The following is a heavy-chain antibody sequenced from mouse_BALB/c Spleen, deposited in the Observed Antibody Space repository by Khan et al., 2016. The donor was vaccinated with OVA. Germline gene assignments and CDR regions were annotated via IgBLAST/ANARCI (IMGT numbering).Heavy chain of an antibody. CDR2: ISYSGST. J-gene: IGHJ2*01. CDR1: GYSITSGYG. V-gene: IGHV3-2*02. CDR3: ARTARMEY. D-gene: IGHD1-2*01. Sequence: VQLQQSGPGLVKPSQSLSLTCTVTGYSITSGYGWNWIRQFPGNQLEWMGYISYSGSTNYNPSLKSRISITRDTSKNQFFLQLNTVTTEAAATYYCARTARMEYWGQGTTLTVSS.